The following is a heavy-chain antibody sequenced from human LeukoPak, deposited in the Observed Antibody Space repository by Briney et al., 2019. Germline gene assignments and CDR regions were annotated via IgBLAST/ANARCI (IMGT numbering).Heavy chain of an antibody. CDR2: IHHSGST. J-gene: IGHJ2*01. CDR1: GGSFSDHY. Sequence: SSETLSLTCAVYGGSFSDHYWSWIRQPPGKGLEWIGEIHHSGSTNYKPSLKSRVTISVATSKNQFSLKLSSVTAADTAVYYCARRLLWFGELLSFDLWGRGTLVTVSS. V-gene: IGHV4-34*01. D-gene: IGHD3-10*01. CDR3: ARRLLWFGELLSFDL.